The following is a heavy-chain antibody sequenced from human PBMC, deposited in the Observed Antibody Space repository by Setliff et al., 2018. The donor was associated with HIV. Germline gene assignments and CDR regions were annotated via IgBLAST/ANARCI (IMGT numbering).Heavy chain of an antibody. J-gene: IGHJ3*02. D-gene: IGHD1-26*01. Sequence: SVKVSCKSSGYTFTDYFMHWVRQAPGQGLEWMGGIIPMFGTLNFAQKFQGRVTSTTDESTGTAYMELNSLRAEDTAVYYCARGHSHGYGYSGSYGPFDIWGQETMVTVSS. CDR1: GYTFTDYF. CDR3: ARGHSHGYGYSGSYGPFDI. V-gene: IGHV1-69*05. CDR2: IIPMFGTL.